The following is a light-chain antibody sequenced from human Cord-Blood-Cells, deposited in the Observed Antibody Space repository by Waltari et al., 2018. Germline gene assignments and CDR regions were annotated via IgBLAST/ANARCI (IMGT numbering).Light chain of an antibody. CDR2: EVS. Sequence: QSALTQPASVSGSPGQSITISCTGTSSDVGGYNYVSWYQQHPGKAPKRMIYEVSNRPSGVSNRFAGAKSGNMASLTISGLQAEDEADYYCSSYTSSSTLDWVFGGGTKLTVL. CDR3: SSYTSSSTLDWV. CDR1: SSDVGGYNY. V-gene: IGLV2-14*01. J-gene: IGLJ3*02.